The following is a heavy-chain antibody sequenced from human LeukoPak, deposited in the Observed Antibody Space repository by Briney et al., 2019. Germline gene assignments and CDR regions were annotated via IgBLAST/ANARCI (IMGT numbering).Heavy chain of an antibody. J-gene: IGHJ6*04. CDR1: GYTFTSYA. CDR2: INAGNGNT. Sequence: ASVKVSCTASGYTFTSYAMHWVRQAPGQRLEWMGWINAGNGNTEYSQKFQGRVTITRDTSASTAYMELSSLRSEDTAVYYCARARTMVRGVIITGYHYGMDVWGKGTTVTVSS. D-gene: IGHD3-10*01. CDR3: ARARTMVRGVIITGYHYGMDV. V-gene: IGHV1-3*01.